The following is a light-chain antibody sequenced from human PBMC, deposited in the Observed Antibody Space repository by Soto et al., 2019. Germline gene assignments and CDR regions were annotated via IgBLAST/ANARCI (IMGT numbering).Light chain of an antibody. CDR3: SSYTSSSTSG. CDR1: SSDVGGYNY. J-gene: IGLJ2*01. Sequence: QSVLTQPASVSGSPGQSITISCTGTSSDVGGYNYVSWYQQHPGKAPKLMIYDVSNRPSGVSNRFSGSKSGNTASLTISGLQAEAEADYYCSSYTSSSTSGFGGGTKLTVL. V-gene: IGLV2-14*01. CDR2: DVS.